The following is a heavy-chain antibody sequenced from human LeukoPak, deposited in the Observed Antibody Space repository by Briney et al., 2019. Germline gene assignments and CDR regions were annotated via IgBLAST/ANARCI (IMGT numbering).Heavy chain of an antibody. Sequence: SETLSLTCTVSGGSLSSGDYYWSWLRQPPGKGLEWIGYIYYSGSTYYNPSLKSRVTISVDTSKNQFSLKLSSVTAADTAVYYCARVPRIAAAGDADYWGQGTLVTVSS. D-gene: IGHD6-13*01. CDR2: IYYSGST. CDR3: ARVPRIAAAGDADY. J-gene: IGHJ4*02. V-gene: IGHV4-30-4*01. CDR1: GGSLSSGDYY.